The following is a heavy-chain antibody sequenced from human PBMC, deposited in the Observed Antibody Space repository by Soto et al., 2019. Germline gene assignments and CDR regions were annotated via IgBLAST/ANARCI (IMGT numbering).Heavy chain of an antibody. J-gene: IGHJ5*02. CDR3: ASAVAGRISPYFDP. V-gene: IGHV3-7*03. Sequence: LRLSCAASGFTFSSYWMSWVRQAPGKGLEWVANIKQDGSEKYYVDSVKGRFTISRDNAKNSLYLQMNSLRAEDTAVYYCASAVAGRISPYFDPWGQGTLVTVSS. D-gene: IGHD6-19*01. CDR2: IKQDGSEK. CDR1: GFTFSSYW.